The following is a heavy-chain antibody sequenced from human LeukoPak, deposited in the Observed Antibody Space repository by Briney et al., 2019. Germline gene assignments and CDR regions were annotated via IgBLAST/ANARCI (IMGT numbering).Heavy chain of an antibody. CDR1: GFTFNTYE. Sequence: PGGSLRLSCAASGFTFNTYEMNWVRQAPGKGLEWVSYIDASGSTTHYADSVKGRFTTSRDNAKNSLYLHMNSLRAEDTALYYCARVSKNLFHYWGQGTLVTVSS. CDR3: ARVSKNLFHY. V-gene: IGHV3-48*03. CDR2: IDASGSTT. J-gene: IGHJ4*02.